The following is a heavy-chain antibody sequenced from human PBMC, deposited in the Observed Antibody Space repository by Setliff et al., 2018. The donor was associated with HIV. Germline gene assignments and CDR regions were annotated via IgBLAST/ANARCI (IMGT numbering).Heavy chain of an antibody. CDR2: IHTEQGFP. CDR1: GYNVTVSA. D-gene: IGHD5-12*01. V-gene: IGHV7-4-1*02. CDR3: AVDRHAFDI. Sequence: GASVKVSCKASGYNVTVSAINWVRQAPGQALEWMGWIHTEQGFPMYAQGFTGRFVFSLDPSVNTAYLQINSLTPDDGGVYYCAVDRHAFDIWGQGTVVTVSS. J-gene: IGHJ3*02.